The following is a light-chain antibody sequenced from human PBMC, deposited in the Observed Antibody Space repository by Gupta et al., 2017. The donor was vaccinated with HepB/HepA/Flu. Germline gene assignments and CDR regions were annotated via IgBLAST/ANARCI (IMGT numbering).Light chain of an antibody. Sequence: SPELTQDPAVSVALGQTVRITCQGDSLRSYYASWYQQKPGQAPVLVSYGKNNRPSGIPDRFSGASSGNTASLTITGAQAEDEADYYGNSRDSSGNHLKVVCGGGTKLTVL. CDR1: SLRSYY. V-gene: IGLV3-19*01. J-gene: IGLJ2*01. CDR3: NSRDSSGNHLKVV. CDR2: GKN.